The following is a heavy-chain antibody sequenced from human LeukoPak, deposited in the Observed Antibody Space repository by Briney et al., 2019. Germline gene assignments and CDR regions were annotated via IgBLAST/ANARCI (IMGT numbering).Heavy chain of an antibody. V-gene: IGHV3-30*03. CDR2: IFYDGTIQ. CDR1: GFTFTHYA. CDR3: ARYPRGPAGYDSPARDTFDY. D-gene: IGHD3-22*01. J-gene: IGHJ4*02. Sequence: GGSLRLSCAASGFTFTHYAMHWVRQTPGKGLEWVAVIFYDGTIQYYSDSVRGRLIVSRDNPKNTLYLQMNSLRAEDTAVYYCARYPRGPAGYDSPARDTFDYWGQGTLVTVSS.